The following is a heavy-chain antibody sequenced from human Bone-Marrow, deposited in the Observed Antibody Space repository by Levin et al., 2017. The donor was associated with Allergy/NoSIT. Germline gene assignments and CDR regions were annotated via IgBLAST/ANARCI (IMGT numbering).Heavy chain of an antibody. Sequence: GGSLRLSCTASGFTFTNAWMNWVRQSPGKGLEWVGRIKSKYESFRVDYAPLVKGRFAISRDDSKNMLYLEMNSLKIEDTGVYFCATTNYNFWMGYGHYDLDVWGQGTTVAVSS. CDR2: IKSKYESFRV. V-gene: IGHV3-15*01. D-gene: IGHD3-3*01. CDR1: GFTFTNAW. J-gene: IGHJ6*02. CDR3: ATTNYNFWMGYGHYDLDV.